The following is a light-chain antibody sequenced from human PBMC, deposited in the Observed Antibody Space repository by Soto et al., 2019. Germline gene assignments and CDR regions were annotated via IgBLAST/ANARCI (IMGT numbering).Light chain of an antibody. Sequence: EIVLTQSPGTLSLSPGERATLSCRASQSVFNNHIGWYQQKPGQAPRRLIFGASFRATGIPDRFSGSGSGTDFTLTISRLEPEDFAVYYCQQYGSSPTTFGQGIKVEIK. V-gene: IGKV3-20*01. CDR2: GAS. J-gene: IGKJ1*01. CDR1: QSVFNNH. CDR3: QQYGSSPTT.